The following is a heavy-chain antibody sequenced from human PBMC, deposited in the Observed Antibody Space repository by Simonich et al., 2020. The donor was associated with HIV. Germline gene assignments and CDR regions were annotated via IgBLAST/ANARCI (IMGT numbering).Heavy chain of an antibody. D-gene: IGHD2-2*01. CDR1: GFTFSSYS. J-gene: IGHJ4*02. CDR3: ARDGRKGSSTSCSDY. V-gene: IGHV3-21*01. Sequence: EVQLVESGGGLVKPGGSLRLSCAASGFTFSSYSMNGVRQAPGKGLEWVSSISSSSSYIYYADSVKGRFTISRDNAKNSLYLQMNSLRAEDTAVYYCARDGRKGSSTSCSDYWGQGTLVTVSS. CDR2: ISSSSSYI.